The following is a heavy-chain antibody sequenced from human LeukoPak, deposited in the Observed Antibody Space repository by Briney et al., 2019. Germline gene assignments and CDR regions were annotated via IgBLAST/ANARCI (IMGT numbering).Heavy chain of an antibody. CDR3: ARVTRFSGSYYSFYYYGMDV. CDR2: IYDSGST. J-gene: IGHJ6*02. CDR1: GGSISSGDYY. Sequence: SETLSLTCTVSGGSISSGDYYWNWIRQPPGTGLEWIGYIYDSGSTYYNPSLKSRITISIDTSKNQFSLRLSSVTATDTAVYYCARVTRFSGSYYSFYYYGMDVWGQGTTVTVSS. V-gene: IGHV4-30-4*01. D-gene: IGHD1-26*01.